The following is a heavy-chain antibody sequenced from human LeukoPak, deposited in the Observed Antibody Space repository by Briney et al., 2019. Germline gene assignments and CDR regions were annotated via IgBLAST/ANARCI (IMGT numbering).Heavy chain of an antibody. CDR2: ISGSGDTT. V-gene: IGHV3-23*01. CDR1: GFTFTNYA. J-gene: IGHJ4*02. Sequence: GGSLRLSCAASGFTFTNYAISWVRQAPGKGLEWVSGISGSGDTTYYADSVKGRFTISRDNSKNTLYLQMNGLRAEDTAVYYCAKVRYVGYYFDYWGQGTLVTVSS. CDR3: AKVRYVGYYFDY. D-gene: IGHD3-9*01.